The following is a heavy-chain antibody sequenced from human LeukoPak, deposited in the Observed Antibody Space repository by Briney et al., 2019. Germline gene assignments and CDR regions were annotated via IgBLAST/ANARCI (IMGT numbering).Heavy chain of an antibody. CDR2: ISGSGGST. CDR1: GFTFSSYA. J-gene: IGHJ6*02. D-gene: IGHD1-1*01. CDR3: AKVDDPSYYYYGMDV. V-gene: IGHV3-23*01. Sequence: GGSLRLSCAAPGFTFSSYAMSWVRQAPGKGLEWVSAISGSGGSTYYADSVKGRFTISRDNSKNTLYLQMNSLRAEDTAVYYCAKVDDPSYYYYGMDVWGQGTTVTVSS.